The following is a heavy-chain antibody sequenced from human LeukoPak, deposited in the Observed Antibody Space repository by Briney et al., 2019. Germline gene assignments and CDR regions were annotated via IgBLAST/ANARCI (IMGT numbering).Heavy chain of an antibody. CDR3: ARGGNNWYVDY. CDR1: GYTFTSYA. V-gene: IGHV1-18*01. CDR2: ISAYNGNT. Sequence: ASVKVSCKASGYTFTSYAIRWVRQAPGQGLEWMGWISAYNGNTNNAQKLQGRVTVTTDTSTSTAYMELRSLRSDDTAVYYCARGGNNWYVDYWGQGTLVTVSS. J-gene: IGHJ4*02. D-gene: IGHD1-1*01.